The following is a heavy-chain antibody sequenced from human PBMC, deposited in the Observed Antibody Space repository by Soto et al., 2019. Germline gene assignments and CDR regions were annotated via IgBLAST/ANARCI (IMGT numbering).Heavy chain of an antibody. V-gene: IGHV1-69*13. CDR2: IIPIFGTA. CDR3: ASSLIAAAGPGHNWFDP. CDR1: GGTFSSYA. J-gene: IGHJ5*02. Sequence: ASVKVSCKASGGTFSSYAISWVRQAPGQGLEWMGGIIPIFGTANYAQKFQGRVTITADESTSTAYMELSSLRSEDTAVYYCASSLIAAAGPGHNWFDPCGQGTLVTVSS. D-gene: IGHD6-13*01.